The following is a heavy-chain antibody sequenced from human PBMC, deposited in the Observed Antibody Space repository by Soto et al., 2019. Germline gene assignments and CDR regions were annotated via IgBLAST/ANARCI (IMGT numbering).Heavy chain of an antibody. CDR3: AAGQFFSDY. Sequence: QVQLVESGGGVVQPGRSLRLSCGTSGFTFSAYGMHWVRQAPGKGLEWVALISYDGSNKYYADSVKDRFTISRDNSKNTLFLQMNSLRPEDTAVYYCAAGQFFSDYWGQGTLVTVSS. CDR2: ISYDGSNK. CDR1: GFTFSAYG. D-gene: IGHD6-13*01. V-gene: IGHV3-30*03. J-gene: IGHJ4*02.